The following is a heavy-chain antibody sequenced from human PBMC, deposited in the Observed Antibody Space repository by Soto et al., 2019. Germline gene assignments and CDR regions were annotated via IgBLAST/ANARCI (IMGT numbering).Heavy chain of an antibody. CDR1: GFSFSNYG. CDR2: ITKTGRST. V-gene: IGHV3-23*01. CDR3: TKDAEAYDFAFDK. D-gene: IGHD3-3*01. Sequence: EVQLLESGGGLVQQGGSLRLSCATSGFSFSNYGMNWVRQAPGKGLEWVSGITKTGRSTFIADSVRGRFTISRDNLKNIMYLQMNSLRVDDTALYYCTKDAEAYDFAFDKWGQGTMDTVTS. J-gene: IGHJ3*02.